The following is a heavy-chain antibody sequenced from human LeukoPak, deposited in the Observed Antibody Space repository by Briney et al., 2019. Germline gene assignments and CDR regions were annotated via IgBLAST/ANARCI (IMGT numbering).Heavy chain of an antibody. CDR1: GFTFSSYG. J-gene: IGHJ6*04. Sequence: GGSLRLSCAASGFTFSSYGMHWVRQAPGKGLEWVAVIWYDGSNKYYADSVKGRFTISRDNSKNTLYPQMNSLRAEDTAVYYCARVGPYCSSTSCPSDDYGMDVWGKGTTVTVSS. V-gene: IGHV3-33*01. CDR2: IWYDGSNK. CDR3: ARVGPYCSSTSCPSDDYGMDV. D-gene: IGHD2-2*01.